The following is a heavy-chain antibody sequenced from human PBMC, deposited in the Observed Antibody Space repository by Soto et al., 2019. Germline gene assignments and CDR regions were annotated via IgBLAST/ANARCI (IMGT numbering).Heavy chain of an antibody. CDR1: GFTFSSYS. CDR2: ISSSSSYI. V-gene: IGHV3-21*01. CDR3: ARDQPRYSYGSGLGY. Sequence: EVQLVESWGGLVKPGGSLRLSCAASGFTFSSYSMNWVRQAPGKGLEWVSSISSSSSYIYYADSVKGRFTISRDNAKNSLCQQRNSLRAEDTAVYYCARDQPRYSYGSGLGYCGQGALFTFSS. D-gene: IGHD5-18*01. J-gene: IGHJ4*02.